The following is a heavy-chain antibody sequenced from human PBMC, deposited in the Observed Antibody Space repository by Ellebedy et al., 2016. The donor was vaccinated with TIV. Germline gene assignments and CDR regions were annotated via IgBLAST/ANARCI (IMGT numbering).Heavy chain of an antibody. D-gene: IGHD4-17*01. CDR1: GFTFSSYA. Sequence: GESLKISCAASGFTFSSYAMNWVRQAPGKGLEWVSYIDGSGGFIKYADSVKGRFTISRDNSKNTLYLQLNSLRAEDAALYYCARTSTMTTSGASDFWGQGTMVTVSS. CDR3: ARTSTMTTSGASDF. V-gene: IGHV3-23*01. CDR2: IDGSGGFI. J-gene: IGHJ3*01.